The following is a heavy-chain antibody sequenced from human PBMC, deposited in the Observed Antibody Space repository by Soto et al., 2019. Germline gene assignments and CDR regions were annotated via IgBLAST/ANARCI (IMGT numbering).Heavy chain of an antibody. CDR3: AKGSGGTVLVSSRFYFDY. CDR1: GFTFSNYA. CDR2: ISGRAGNT. J-gene: IGHJ4*02. V-gene: IGHV3-23*01. D-gene: IGHD3-22*01. Sequence: EVQLLESGGGLAQPGGSLRLSCAASGFTFSNYAMSWVRQAPGKGLEWVSAISGRAGNTYYADSVKGRFTISRDNSKNTLSLQINSLRAEDTALYYCAKGSGGTVLVSSRFYFDYGGQGTLVPVSP.